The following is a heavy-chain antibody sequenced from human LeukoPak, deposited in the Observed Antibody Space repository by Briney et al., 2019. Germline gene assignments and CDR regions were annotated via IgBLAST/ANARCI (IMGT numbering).Heavy chain of an antibody. CDR3: AAVPYYYGSGSSPPDY. J-gene: IGHJ4*02. D-gene: IGHD3-10*01. V-gene: IGHV1-58*02. CDR2: IVVGSGNT. Sequence: AASVTVSCKASGFTFTSSAMQWVRQARGQRLEWIGWIVVGSGNTNYAQKFQERVTITRDVSTSTAYMELSSLRSEDTAVYYCAAVPYYYGSGSSPPDYWGQGTLVTVSS. CDR1: GFTFTSSA.